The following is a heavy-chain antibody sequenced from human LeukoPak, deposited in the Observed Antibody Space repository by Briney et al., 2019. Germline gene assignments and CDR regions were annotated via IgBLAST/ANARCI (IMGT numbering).Heavy chain of an antibody. CDR2: IYYSGST. Sequence: PSETLSLTCTVSGGSISSYYWSRIRQPPGKGLEWIGYIYYSGSTNYNPSLKSRVTISVDTSKKQFSLKLSSVTAADTAVYYCAGYSGSYLHYYGADVWGQGTTVTVSS. J-gene: IGHJ6*02. CDR3: AGYSGSYLHYYGADV. V-gene: IGHV4-59*08. D-gene: IGHD1-26*01. CDR1: GGSISSYY.